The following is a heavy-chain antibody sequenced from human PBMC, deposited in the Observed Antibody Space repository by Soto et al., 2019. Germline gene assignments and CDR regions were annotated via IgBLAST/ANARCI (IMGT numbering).Heavy chain of an antibody. Sequence: QVQLVQSGAEVKKPGASVQVSCKTSGYTFTSHAISWVRQAPGQGLEWMGWISDYNRDTNYAQNLQGRFTVTIDTSTSTVYKELRSLRPDLTAIYYCARSGAGSGWDDPEEYWGQGTLVTVSS. V-gene: IGHV1-18*01. CDR1: GYTFTSHA. D-gene: IGHD6-19*01. CDR3: ARSGAGSGWDDPEEY. J-gene: IGHJ4*02. CDR2: ISDYNRDT.